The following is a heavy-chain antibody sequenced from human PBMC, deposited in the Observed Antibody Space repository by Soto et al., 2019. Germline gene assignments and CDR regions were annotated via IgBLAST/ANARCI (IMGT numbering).Heavy chain of an antibody. J-gene: IGHJ6*02. CDR2: ISGSGGST. Sequence: PGGSLRLSCAASGFTFSSYAMSWVRQAPGKGLEWVSAISGSGGSTYYADSVKGRFTISRDNSKNTLYLQMNSLRAEDTAVYYCAKDLSNYDFWSGYFQPELIMDVWGQGTTVTVSS. V-gene: IGHV3-23*01. CDR3: AKDLSNYDFWSGYFQPELIMDV. D-gene: IGHD3-3*01. CDR1: GFTFSSYA.